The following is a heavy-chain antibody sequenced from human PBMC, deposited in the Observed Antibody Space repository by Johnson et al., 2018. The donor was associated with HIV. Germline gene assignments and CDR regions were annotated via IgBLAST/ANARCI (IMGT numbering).Heavy chain of an antibody. J-gene: IGHJ3*02. D-gene: IGHD1-1*01. CDR1: GFTFSNAW. CDR3: ARDLAGTERGNAVDI. V-gene: IGHV3-15*01. Sequence: VQLVESGGGLVKPGGSLRLSCAASGFTFSNAWMSWVRQAPGKGLEWVARINRKTDGGTTDYAAPVKGRFTISRDDSKNTLYLQMNSLRAEDTAVYYCARDLAGTERGNAVDIWGQGTMVTVSS. CDR2: INRKTDGGTT.